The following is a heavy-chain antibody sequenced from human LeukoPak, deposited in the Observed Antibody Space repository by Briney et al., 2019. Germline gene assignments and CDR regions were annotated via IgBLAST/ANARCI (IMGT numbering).Heavy chain of an antibody. V-gene: IGHV4-34*01. CDR1: GGSFSGYY. D-gene: IGHD2-15*01. CDR3: ARPQDSADAFDI. J-gene: IGHJ3*02. Sequence: SETLSLTCAVYGGSFSGYYWSWIRQPPGKGLEWIGEINHSGSTNYNPSLKSRVTISVDTSKNQFSLKLSSVTAADTAVYYCARPQDSADAFDIWGQGTMVTVSS. CDR2: INHSGST.